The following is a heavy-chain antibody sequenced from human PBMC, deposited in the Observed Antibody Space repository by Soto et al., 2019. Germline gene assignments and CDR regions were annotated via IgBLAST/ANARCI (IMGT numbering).Heavy chain of an antibody. J-gene: IGHJ3*02. Sequence: ASVKVSCKASGYTFTGYYLHWVRQAPGQGLEWVGWINPSGGSTSYAQKFQGRVTMTRDTSTSTVYMELSSLRSEDTAVYYCARPRSDSSGPDAFDIWGQGTMVTVSS. V-gene: IGHV1-46*01. CDR2: INPSGGST. CDR3: ARPRSDSSGPDAFDI. CDR1: GYTFTGYY. D-gene: IGHD3-22*01.